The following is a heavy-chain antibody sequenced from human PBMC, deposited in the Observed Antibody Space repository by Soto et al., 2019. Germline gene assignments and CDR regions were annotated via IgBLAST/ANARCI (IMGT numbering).Heavy chain of an antibody. V-gene: IGHV3-9*01. D-gene: IGHD3-10*01. CDR3: AKDNVLLWFGELFGAFDI. Sequence: GGSLRLSCAASGFTFDDYAMHWVRQAPGKGLEWVSGISWNSGSIGYADSVKGRFTISRDNAKNSLYLQMNSLRAEDTALYYCAKDNVLLWFGELFGAFDIWGQGTMVTVSS. CDR1: GFTFDDYA. J-gene: IGHJ3*02. CDR2: ISWNSGSI.